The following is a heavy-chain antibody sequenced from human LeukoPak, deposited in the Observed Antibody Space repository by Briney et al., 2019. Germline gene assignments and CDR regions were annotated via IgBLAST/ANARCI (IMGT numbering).Heavy chain of an antibody. D-gene: IGHD3-22*01. Sequence: GGSLRLSCAASGFTFSSYSMNWVRQAPGKGLEWVSSISSSSSYIYYADSVKGRFTISRDNAKNSLYLQMNSLRAEDTAVYYCAREGYGHSSGRGYFDYWGQGTLVTVSS. J-gene: IGHJ4*02. CDR3: AREGYGHSSGRGYFDY. CDR2: ISSSSSYI. V-gene: IGHV3-21*01. CDR1: GFTFSSYS.